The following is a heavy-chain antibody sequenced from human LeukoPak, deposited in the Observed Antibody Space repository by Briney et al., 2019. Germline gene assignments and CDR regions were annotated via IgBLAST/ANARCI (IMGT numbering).Heavy chain of an antibody. CDR3: TIAAAGTMDY. CDR2: IYSGGST. J-gene: IGHJ4*02. V-gene: IGHV3-66*01. Sequence: PGGSLRLSCAASGFTFSSYSMSWVRQAPGKGLEWVSVIYSGGSTYYADSVKGRFTISRDNSKNTLYLQMNSLRAEDTAVYYCTIAAAGTMDYWGQGTLVTVSS. D-gene: IGHD6-13*01. CDR1: GFTFSSYS.